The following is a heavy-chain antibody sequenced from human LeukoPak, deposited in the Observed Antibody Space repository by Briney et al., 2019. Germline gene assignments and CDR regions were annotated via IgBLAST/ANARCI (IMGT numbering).Heavy chain of an antibody. CDR2: IIPILGIA. Sequence: SVKVSCKASGYTFTSYYMHWVRQAPGQGLEWMGRIIPILGIANYAQKFQGRVTITADKSTSTAYMELSSLRSEDTAVYYCARDYYDSSGYYLLRQYYFDYWGQGTLVTVSS. CDR1: GYTFTSYY. D-gene: IGHD3-22*01. J-gene: IGHJ4*02. V-gene: IGHV1-69*04. CDR3: ARDYYDSSGYYLLRQYYFDY.